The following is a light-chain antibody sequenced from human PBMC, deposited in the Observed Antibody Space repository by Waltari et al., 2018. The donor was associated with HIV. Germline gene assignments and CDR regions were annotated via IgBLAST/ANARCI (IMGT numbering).Light chain of an antibody. CDR3: QQYGNSPQT. Sequence: IVLTQSPGTLSLSPGERATLSCRASQSVSNRYLAWYQQKPGQAPRLLIHGASRRATGIPDRFSGSGFGTDFTLTISRLEPEDFAVYYCQQYGNSPQTFGQGTKVESK. J-gene: IGKJ1*01. CDR1: QSVSNRY. CDR2: GAS. V-gene: IGKV3-20*01.